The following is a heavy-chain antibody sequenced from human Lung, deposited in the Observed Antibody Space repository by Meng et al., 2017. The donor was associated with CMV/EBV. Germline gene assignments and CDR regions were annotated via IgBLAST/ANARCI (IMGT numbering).Heavy chain of an antibody. CDR1: GFTFSSYS. CDR2: ISSSSSYI. V-gene: IGHV3-21*01. D-gene: IGHD5-24*01. J-gene: IGHJ4*02. CDR3: ARAPEGDGYNIDY. Sequence: GESPKISCAASGFTFSSYSLNWVRQAPGKGLEWVSSISSSSSYIYYADSVKGRFTISRDNAKNSLYLQLNSLRAEDTAVYYCARAPEGDGYNIDYWGQGTLVTVSS.